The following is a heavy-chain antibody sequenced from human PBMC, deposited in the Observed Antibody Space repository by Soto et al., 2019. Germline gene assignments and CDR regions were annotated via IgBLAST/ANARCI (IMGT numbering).Heavy chain of an antibody. Sequence: ASLRLSCAASGFTFSSFAMSWVRQAPGKGLEWVSAISGSGENTYHADSVRGRFTISRDNSKKTLYLQMNSLRAEDTAVYYCAKAPGPYMVDYGDYGWFDPWGPGALVTVSS. D-gene: IGHD4-17*01. CDR3: AKAPGPYMVDYGDYGWFDP. CDR2: ISGSGENT. J-gene: IGHJ5*02. V-gene: IGHV3-23*01. CDR1: GFTFSSFA.